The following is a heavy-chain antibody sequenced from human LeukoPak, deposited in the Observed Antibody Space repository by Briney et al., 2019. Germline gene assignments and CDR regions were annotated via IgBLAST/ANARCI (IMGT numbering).Heavy chain of an antibody. CDR2: IIPIFGTA. D-gene: IGHD4-17*01. V-gene: IGHV1-69*05. J-gene: IGHJ4*02. CDR1: GGTFSSYA. CDR3: AREAYGDYGPLDY. Sequence: SVKVSSKASGGTFSSYAISWVRQAPGQGLEWMGGIIPIFGTANYAQKFQGRVTITTDESTSTAYMELSSLRSEDTAVYYCAREAYGDYGPLDYWGQGTLVTVSS.